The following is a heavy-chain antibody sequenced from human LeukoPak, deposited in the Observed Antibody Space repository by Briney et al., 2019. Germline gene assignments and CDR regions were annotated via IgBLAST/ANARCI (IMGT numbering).Heavy chain of an antibody. V-gene: IGHV3-23*01. CDR3: AKALPVTYYYDSSGYSVVNYFDY. D-gene: IGHD3-22*01. Sequence: GGSLRLSCAASGFIFSSYAMSWVRQAPGKGLEGVSAISGSGGSTYYADSVKGRFTISRDNSKNTLYLQMNRLRAEDTAVYYCAKALPVTYYYDSSGYSVVNYFDYWGQGTLVTVSS. CDR1: GFIFSSYA. J-gene: IGHJ4*02. CDR2: ISGSGGST.